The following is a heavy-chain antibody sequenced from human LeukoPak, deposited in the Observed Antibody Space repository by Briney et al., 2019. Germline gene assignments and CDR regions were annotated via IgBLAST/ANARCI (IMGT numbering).Heavy chain of an antibody. CDR2: INHSGST. D-gene: IGHD2-2*03. Sequence: SETLSLTCTVSGGSISNGDHYWSWIRQHPGKGLEWIGEINHSGSTNYNPSLKSRVTISVDTSKNQFSLKLSSVTAADTAVYYCARGGYCSSTSCYGGYYYYYGMDVWGQGTTVTVSS. J-gene: IGHJ6*02. CDR1: GGSISNGDHY. CDR3: ARGGYCSSTSCYGGYYYYYGMDV. V-gene: IGHV4-34*01.